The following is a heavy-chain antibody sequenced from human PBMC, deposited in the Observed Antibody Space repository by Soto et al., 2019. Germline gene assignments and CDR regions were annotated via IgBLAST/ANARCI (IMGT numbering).Heavy chain of an antibody. CDR1: GGTFSSYT. CDR2: IIPILDIP. CDR3: TRELGQVNCFDP. D-gene: IGHD3-10*01. Sequence: QVQLVQSGTEVKKPGSSVKVSCKASGGTFSSYTISWVRQAPGQGLEWMGRIIPILDIPNYAQKFQGRVTITADKSTSTAYMELSSLRSEDTAVYYCTRELGQVNCFDPWGQGTLVTVSS. V-gene: IGHV1-69*08. J-gene: IGHJ5*02.